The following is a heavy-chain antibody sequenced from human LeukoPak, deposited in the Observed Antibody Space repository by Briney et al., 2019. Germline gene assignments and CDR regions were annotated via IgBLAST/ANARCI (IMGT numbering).Heavy chain of an antibody. V-gene: IGHV4-4*09. CDR3: AGRGHRYSRD. D-gene: IGHD2-15*01. CDR1: GDSVSSGY. Sequence: SETLSLTCTVSGDSVSSGYWTWIRQLPGKGLEWIGYISDSGITDYNPSLKSRLTISVDTSNNKFSLNLHSVPAADTAVYYCAGRGHRYSRDWGQGILVTVSS. J-gene: IGHJ1*01. CDR2: ISDSGIT.